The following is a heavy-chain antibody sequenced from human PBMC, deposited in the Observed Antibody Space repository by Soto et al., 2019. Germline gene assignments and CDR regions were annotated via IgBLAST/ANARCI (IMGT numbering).Heavy chain of an antibody. Sequence: ASVQVSCKTSGYIFTDHLIHWVRQSPGQGLQWVGWVHPDSGGTNVAQAFQDRVTMTADTSITTAYMDLARLRPDDTAIFYCARGAQGFFPVSGIYFYFDHWGQGTPVTVSS. CDR1: GYIFTDHL. CDR3: ARGAQGFFPVSGIYFYFDH. D-gene: IGHD3-22*01. V-gene: IGHV1-2*02. J-gene: IGHJ4*02. CDR2: VHPDSGGT.